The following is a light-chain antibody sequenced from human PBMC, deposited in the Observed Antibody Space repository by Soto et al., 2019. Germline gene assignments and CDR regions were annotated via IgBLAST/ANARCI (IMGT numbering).Light chain of an antibody. CDR2: DDS. CDR3: QVWESSSDHVV. J-gene: IGLJ2*01. V-gene: IGLV3-21*02. Sequence: SYELTQPPSVSVAPGQTARITCGGTNIGSKSVHWYQQKPGQAPVLVVYDDSDRPSGIPERFSGSNSGNTATLTISRVEAGDEADYYCQVWESSSDHVVFGGGNKLTVL. CDR1: NIGSKS.